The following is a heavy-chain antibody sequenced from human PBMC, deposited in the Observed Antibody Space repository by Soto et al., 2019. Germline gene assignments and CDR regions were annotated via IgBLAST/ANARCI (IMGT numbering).Heavy chain of an antibody. J-gene: IGHJ4*02. CDR1: GGSISSGGYS. Sequence: SETVSLTCAVSGGSISSGGYSWSWIRQPPGKGLEWIGYIYHSGSTYYNPSLKSRVTISVDRSKNQFSLKLSSVTAADTAVHYCDRLLLQNYFDYWGQGTLVTVSS. D-gene: IGHD3-22*01. V-gene: IGHV4-30-2*01. CDR2: IYHSGST. CDR3: DRLLLQNYFDY.